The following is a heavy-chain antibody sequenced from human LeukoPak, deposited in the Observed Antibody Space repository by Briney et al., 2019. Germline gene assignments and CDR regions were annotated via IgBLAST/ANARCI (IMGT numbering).Heavy chain of an antibody. CDR2: IRYDGSNK. Sequence: GRSLRLSCAASGFTFSSYGMHWVRQAPGKGLEWVAFIRYDGSNKYYADSVRGRFTISRDNSKNTLYLQMNSLRAEDTAVYYCATFTTSLIHWFDPWGQGTLVTVSS. V-gene: IGHV3-30*02. D-gene: IGHD3-3*01. CDR3: ATFTTSLIHWFDP. J-gene: IGHJ5*02. CDR1: GFTFSSYG.